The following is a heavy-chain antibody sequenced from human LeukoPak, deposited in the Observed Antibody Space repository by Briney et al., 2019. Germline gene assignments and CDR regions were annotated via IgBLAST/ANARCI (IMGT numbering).Heavy chain of an antibody. D-gene: IGHD6-13*01. Sequence: GGSLRLSCAASGFTFSSYGMHWVRQAPGKGLEWVAVIWYDGSNRYYADSVKGRFTISRDNSKNTLYLQMNSLRAEDTAVYYCARDGQQLVLDYWGQGTLVTVSS. CDR2: IWYDGSNR. V-gene: IGHV3-33*01. J-gene: IGHJ4*02. CDR3: ARDGQQLVLDY. CDR1: GFTFSSYG.